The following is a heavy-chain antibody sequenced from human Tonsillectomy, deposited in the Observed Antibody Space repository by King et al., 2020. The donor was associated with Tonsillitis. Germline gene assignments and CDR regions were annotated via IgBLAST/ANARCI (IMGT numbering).Heavy chain of an antibody. Sequence: VQLPQWGAGLLKPSETLSLPCAVYGGSFSGYYWSWIRQPPGKGLEWIGEINHSGSTNYNPSLKSRVTISVDTSKNQFSLNLSSVTAADTAVYYCARGGLAAGYYFDYWGQGTRVTVSS. CDR1: GGSFSGYY. J-gene: IGHJ4*02. CDR2: INHSGST. CDR3: ARGGLAAGYYFDY. V-gene: IGHV4-34*01. D-gene: IGHD6-25*01.